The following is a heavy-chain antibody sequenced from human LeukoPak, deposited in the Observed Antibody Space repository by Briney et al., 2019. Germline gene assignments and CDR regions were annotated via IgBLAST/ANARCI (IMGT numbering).Heavy chain of an antibody. D-gene: IGHD6-13*01. CDR1: GGSISSYH. V-gene: IGHV4-59*12. J-gene: IGHJ4*02. Sequence: SETLSLTCTVSGGSISSYHWSWIRQPPGRGLEWIGYIYYSGSTNYNPSLKSRVTISVDTSKNQFSLKLSSVTAADTAVYYCARDAAAGKIARFDYWGQGTLVTVSS. CDR3: ARDAAAGKIARFDY. CDR2: IYYSGST.